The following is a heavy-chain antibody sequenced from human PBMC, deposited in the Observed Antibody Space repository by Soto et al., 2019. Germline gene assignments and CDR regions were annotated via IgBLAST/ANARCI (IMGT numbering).Heavy chain of an antibody. CDR1: GGSISSGDYY. CDR3: ARLVVVAATDYYGLDV. J-gene: IGHJ6*02. CDR2: IYYSGST. D-gene: IGHD2-15*01. V-gene: IGHV4-30-4*01. Sequence: QVQLQESGPGLVKPSQTLSLTCTVSGGSISSGDYYWSWIRQPPGKGLEWIGYIYYSGSTYYNPSRKSRVGLSVDTSKNQFSLKLSSVTAADTAVYYCARLVVVAATDYYGLDVWGPGTTVTVSS.